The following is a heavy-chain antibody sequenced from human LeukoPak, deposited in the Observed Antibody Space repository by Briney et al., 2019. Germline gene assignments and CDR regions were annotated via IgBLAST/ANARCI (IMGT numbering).Heavy chain of an antibody. CDR3: VRAGGYCSSTSCYLTAFDI. J-gene: IGHJ3*02. CDR2: ISSSSSYI. CDR1: GFTFSSYS. Sequence: GGSLRLSCAASGFTFSSYSMNWVRQAPGKGLEWVSSISSSSSYIYYADSVKGRFTISRDNAKNSLYLQMNSLRAEDTAVYYCVRAGGYCSSTSCYLTAFDIWGQGTMVTVSS. V-gene: IGHV3-21*01. D-gene: IGHD2-2*01.